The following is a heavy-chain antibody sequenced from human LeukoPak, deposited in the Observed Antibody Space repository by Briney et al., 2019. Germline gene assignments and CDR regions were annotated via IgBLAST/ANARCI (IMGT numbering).Heavy chain of an antibody. CDR2: IHYSGST. CDR3: ARHAGDTQWLVSINWFDP. V-gene: IGHV4-39*01. J-gene: IGHJ5*02. Sequence: SETLSLTCTVSGGSTRSTSYYWGWIRQPPGKGPEWIGCIHYSGSTYYNPSLKSRVTFSVDTSKNQFSLKLSSVTAADTAVYYCARHAGDTQWLVSINWFDPWGQGTLVTVSS. CDR1: GGSTRSTSYY. D-gene: IGHD6-19*01.